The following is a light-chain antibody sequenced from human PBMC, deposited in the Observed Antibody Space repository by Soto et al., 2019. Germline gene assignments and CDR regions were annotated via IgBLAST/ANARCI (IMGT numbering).Light chain of an antibody. CDR2: KAS. CDR1: QTIINW. V-gene: IGKV1-5*03. Sequence: DIQMTQSPSTLSASVGDRVTITCRASQTIINWLACYQQKPGKAPKLLIYKASSLESEVPSRFSGSGSETEFTLTINSLQPDDSATYYCQQYHTYWWTFGQGTKVDNK. J-gene: IGKJ1*01. CDR3: QQYHTYWWT.